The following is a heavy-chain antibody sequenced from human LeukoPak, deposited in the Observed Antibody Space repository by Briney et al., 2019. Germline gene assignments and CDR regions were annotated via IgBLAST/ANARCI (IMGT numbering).Heavy chain of an antibody. D-gene: IGHD2/OR15-2a*01. CDR2: IIPIFGTA. Sequence: GASVKVSCKASGGTFSSYAISWVRQAPGQGLEWTGRIIPIFGTANYAQKFQGRVTITTDESTSTAYMELSSLRSEDTAVYYCARDTIIRGYMDVWGKGTTVTVSS. V-gene: IGHV1-69*05. CDR3: ARDTIIRGYMDV. J-gene: IGHJ6*03. CDR1: GGTFSSYA.